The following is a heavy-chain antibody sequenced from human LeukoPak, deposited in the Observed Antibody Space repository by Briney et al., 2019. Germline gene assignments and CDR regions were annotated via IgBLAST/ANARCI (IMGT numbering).Heavy chain of an antibody. D-gene: IGHD3-10*01. CDR2: ISYDGSNK. J-gene: IGHJ4*02. Sequence: GGSLRLSCAASGFTFSSYGMHWVRQAPGKGLEWVAVISYDGSNKYYADSVKGRFTISRDNSKNTLYLQMNSLTAEDTAVYYCARGQEEDDYGSDYWGQGTLVTVSS. CDR3: ARGQEEDDYGSDY. V-gene: IGHV3-30*03. CDR1: GFTFSSYG.